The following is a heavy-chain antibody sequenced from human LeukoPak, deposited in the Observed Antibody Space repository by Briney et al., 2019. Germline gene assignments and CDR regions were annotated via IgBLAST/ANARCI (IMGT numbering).Heavy chain of an antibody. Sequence: ASETLSLTCTVSGGSNSSSSYYWGWIRQPPGKGLEWIGSIHYSGSTNYSPSLKSRVTISVDTSKNQFSLKLSSVTAADTAVYYCARGYCSGGSCYSYYYYNYMDVWGKGTTVTVSS. J-gene: IGHJ6*03. CDR3: ARGYCSGGSCYSYYYYNYMDV. V-gene: IGHV4-39*07. CDR1: GGSNSSSSYY. D-gene: IGHD2-15*01. CDR2: IHYSGST.